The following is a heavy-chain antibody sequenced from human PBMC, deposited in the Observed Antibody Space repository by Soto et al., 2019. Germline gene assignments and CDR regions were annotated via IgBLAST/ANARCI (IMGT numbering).Heavy chain of an antibody. CDR1: GYTFCIYS. J-gene: IGHJ6*02. V-gene: IGHV1-3*02. D-gene: IGHD3-16*01. Sequence: ASVKVSCKASGYTFCIYSMHWVRQAPGQRLEWMGWSNAANGHTQYSQDLQGRVTITRDTSASTAYMELSSLRSEDMAVYYCARDGGSGMDVWGQGTTVTVSS. CDR3: ARDGGSGMDV. CDR2: SNAANGHT.